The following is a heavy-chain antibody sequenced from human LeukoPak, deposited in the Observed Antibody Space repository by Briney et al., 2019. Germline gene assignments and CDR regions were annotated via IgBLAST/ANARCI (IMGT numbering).Heavy chain of an antibody. Sequence: SETLSLTCTVSGGSISSYYWSWIRQPAGKGLEWIGRIYTSGSTNYNPSLKSRVTMSVDTSKNQFSLKLSSVTAADTAVYYCARDHLWFGGLYDAFDIWGQGTMVTVSS. D-gene: IGHD3-10*01. CDR1: GGSISSYY. CDR2: IYTSGST. CDR3: ARDHLWFGGLYDAFDI. J-gene: IGHJ3*02. V-gene: IGHV4-4*07.